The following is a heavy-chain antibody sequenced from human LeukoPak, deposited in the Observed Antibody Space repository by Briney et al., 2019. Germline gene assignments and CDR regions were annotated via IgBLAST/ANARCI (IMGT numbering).Heavy chain of an antibody. V-gene: IGHV4-4*07. J-gene: IGHJ4*02. CDR3: ARDVVAAPGTWDY. Sequence: SETLSLTCTVSGDSISNFYWSWIRQPAGKGLEWIGRIYTSGSTNYNPSLKSRVTMSVDTSKNQFSLKLSSVTAADTAVYYWARDVVAAPGTWDYWGQGTLVTVSS. D-gene: IGHD6-13*01. CDR1: GDSISNFY. CDR2: IYTSGST.